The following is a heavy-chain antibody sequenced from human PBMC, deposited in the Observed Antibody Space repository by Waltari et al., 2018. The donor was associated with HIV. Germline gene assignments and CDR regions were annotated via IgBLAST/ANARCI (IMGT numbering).Heavy chain of an antibody. D-gene: IGHD3-16*01. V-gene: IGHV1-2*02. J-gene: IGHJ4*01. CDR1: GYPTIGKF. CDR3: HRPWDSDHWGSDL. Sequence: QDQLIQSGTEVKEPGAQLRVSCRGAGYPTIGKFIHWVRQAPGQGLEWMGGLTPRSGDTEYAQKFRGRVTLTGDTSVNTAYLDLKGLRFDDTATYFCHRPWDSDHWGSDLWGQGTLVIVS. CDR2: LTPRSGDT.